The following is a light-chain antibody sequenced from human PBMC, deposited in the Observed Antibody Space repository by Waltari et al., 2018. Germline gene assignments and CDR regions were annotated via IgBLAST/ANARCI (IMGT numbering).Light chain of an antibody. J-gene: IGLJ2*01. CDR3: ASYTSSDSFVV. V-gene: IGLV2-14*03. CDR2: DVT. Sequence: QSALTQPTSVSGSHGQSITIPCTGTRSDIGDYNFVSWYQHHPGEAPKLVIYDVTKRPSGISNRFSGSKSGNTASLTISGLQAEDEANYVCASYTSSDSFVVFGGGTKLTVL. CDR1: RSDIGDYNF.